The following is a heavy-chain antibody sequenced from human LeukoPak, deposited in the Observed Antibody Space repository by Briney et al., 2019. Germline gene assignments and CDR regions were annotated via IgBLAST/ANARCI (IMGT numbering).Heavy chain of an antibody. CDR1: GFTFSSSA. J-gene: IGHJ4*02. CDR3: AKGTIMVVAATV. Sequence: GGSLRLSCAASGFTFSSSAMDWVRQGPGKGLEWVSGISPSGTNTYYADSVKGRFTISRDNSKNTLYLQMNSLRAEDTAVYYCAKGTIMVVAATVWGQGTLVTVSS. CDR2: ISPSGTNT. V-gene: IGHV3-23*01. D-gene: IGHD2-15*01.